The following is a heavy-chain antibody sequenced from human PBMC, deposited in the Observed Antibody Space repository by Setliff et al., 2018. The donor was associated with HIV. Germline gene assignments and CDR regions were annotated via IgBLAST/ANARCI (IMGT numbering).Heavy chain of an antibody. D-gene: IGHD3-22*01. V-gene: IGHV1-18*01. CDR1: GYTFAGYG. CDR3: ARCYYDSSGPTDAFDI. CDR2: INIYTGDR. J-gene: IGHJ3*02. Sequence: ASVKVSCKASGYTFAGYGIHWVRQAPGQGLEWVGWINIYTGDRTYADNFQGRVTMTEDTSTDTAYMELSSLRSEDTAVYYCARCYYDSSGPTDAFDIWGQGTVVTVSS.